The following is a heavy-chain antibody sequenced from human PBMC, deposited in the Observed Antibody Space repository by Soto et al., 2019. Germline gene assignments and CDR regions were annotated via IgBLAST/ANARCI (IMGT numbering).Heavy chain of an antibody. CDR3: ARGPYCTTNPCYPDPNWFDP. CDR1: GGSISSGGYS. J-gene: IGHJ5*02. Sequence: QLQLQESGSGLVKPSQTLSLNCGVSGGSISSGGYSWSWIRQPPGNALEWIGNIYHSGRTDYNPSLERRVTIVMDRSKNQFSLKLSSVTAADTAVYYCARGPYCTTNPCYPDPNWFDPWGQGTLVTVSA. V-gene: IGHV4-30-2*01. D-gene: IGHD2-8*01. CDR2: IYHSGRT.